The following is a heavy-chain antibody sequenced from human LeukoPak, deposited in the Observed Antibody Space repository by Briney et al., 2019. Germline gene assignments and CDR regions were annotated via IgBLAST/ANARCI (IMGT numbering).Heavy chain of an antibody. V-gene: IGHV3-48*03. D-gene: IGHD6-19*01. CDR3: AKFRLPGYSSGWYYFDY. CDR2: ISSSGSTI. J-gene: IGHJ4*02. Sequence: GGSLRLSCAASGFTFSSYEMNWVRQAPGKGLEWVSYISSSGSTIYYADSVKGRFTISRDNAKNSLYLQMNSLRAEDTAVYYCAKFRLPGYSSGWYYFDYWGQGTLVTVSS. CDR1: GFTFSSYE.